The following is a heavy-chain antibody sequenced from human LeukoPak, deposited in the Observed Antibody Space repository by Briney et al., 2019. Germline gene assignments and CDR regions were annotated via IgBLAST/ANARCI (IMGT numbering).Heavy chain of an antibody. J-gene: IGHJ4*02. CDR3: AGDYNFLTGLNY. CDR1: GLTFSGSG. V-gene: IGHV3-73*01. D-gene: IGHD3-9*01. Sequence: PGGSLRLSCAASGLTFSGSGIHWVRQASGKGLELLGRIGRQGDSDAPRYAASLKGKFTISRVDSRHTAYLQMNSLKTEDTAVYYCAGDYNFLTGLNYWGQGTLVTVSS. CDR2: IGRQGDSDAP.